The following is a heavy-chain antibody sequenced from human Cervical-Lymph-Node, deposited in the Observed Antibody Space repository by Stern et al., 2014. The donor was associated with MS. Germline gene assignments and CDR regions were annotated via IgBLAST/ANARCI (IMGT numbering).Heavy chain of an antibody. D-gene: IGHD4-17*01. CDR1: GGSITSGGYY. Sequence: QLQLQESGPGLVKPSETLSLTCTVSGGSITSGGYYWGWIRQPQGKGLEWIGSIHYGGNIYYNPSLKSRVTISVDTSENQFSLKVTSLNAADTAVYYCAKSHLVATVTSEFDYWGQGTQVTVSS. V-gene: IGHV4-39*01. CDR2: IHYGGNI. CDR3: AKSHLVATVTSEFDY. J-gene: IGHJ4*02.